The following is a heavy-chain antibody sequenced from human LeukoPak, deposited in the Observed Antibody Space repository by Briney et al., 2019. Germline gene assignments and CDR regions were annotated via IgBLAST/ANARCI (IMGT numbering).Heavy chain of an antibody. CDR2: MNPNSGNT. Sequence: GASVTVSFKASGYTFTSYDINWVRQATGQGLEWMGWMNPNSGNTGHAQKFQGRVTMTRNTSISTAYMELSSLRSEDTAVYYCARGRRFLEQNWFDPWGQGTLVTVSS. D-gene: IGHD3-3*01. J-gene: IGHJ5*02. V-gene: IGHV1-8*01. CDR1: GYTFTSYD. CDR3: ARGRRFLEQNWFDP.